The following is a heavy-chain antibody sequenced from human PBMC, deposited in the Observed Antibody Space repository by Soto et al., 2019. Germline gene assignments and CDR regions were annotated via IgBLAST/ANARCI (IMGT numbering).Heavy chain of an antibody. V-gene: IGHV4-31*03. J-gene: IGHJ4*02. CDR3: ASTKDYSSSSDY. Sequence: PSETLSLTCTVSGGSISSGGYYWSWIRQHPGKGLEWIGCVYYSGRTYYNPSLKSRITISVDTSKKYFFLKLSSVTAADTAVYYCASTKDYSSSSDYWGQGVLVTVSS. CDR1: GGSISSGGYY. CDR2: VYYSGRT. D-gene: IGHD6-6*01.